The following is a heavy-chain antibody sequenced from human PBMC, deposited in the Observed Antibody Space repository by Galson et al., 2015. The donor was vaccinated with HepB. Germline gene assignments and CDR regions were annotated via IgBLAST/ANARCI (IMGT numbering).Heavy chain of an antibody. CDR3: AIERANYDILTGYYSDGMDV. V-gene: IGHV1-18*04. CDR2: VSAYNGNT. D-gene: IGHD3-9*01. Sequence: SVKVSCKASGYTFTSYGISWVRQAPGQGLEWMGWVSAYNGNTNYAQKLQGRVTMTTDTSTSTAYMELRSLRSDDTAVYYCAIERANYDILTGYYSDGMDVWGQGTTVTVSS. J-gene: IGHJ6*02. CDR1: GYTFTSYG.